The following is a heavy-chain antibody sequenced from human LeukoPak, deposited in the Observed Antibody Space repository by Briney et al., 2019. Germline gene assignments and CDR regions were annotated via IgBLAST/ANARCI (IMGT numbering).Heavy chain of an antibody. CDR3: ARHMVLQFWSPTNY. V-gene: IGHV4-39*01. J-gene: IGHJ4*02. CDR1: GGSISSSSYY. Sequence: SETLSHTCTVSGGSISSSSYYWGWIRQPPGKGLEWIGSIYYSGSTYYNPSLKSRVTISVDTSKNQFSLRLSSVTAADTAVYYCARHMVLQFWSPTNYWGQGTLVTVSS. CDR2: IYYSGST. D-gene: IGHD5-24*01.